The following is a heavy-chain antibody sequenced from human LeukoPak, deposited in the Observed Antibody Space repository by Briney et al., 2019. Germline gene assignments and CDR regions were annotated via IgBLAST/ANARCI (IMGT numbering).Heavy chain of an antibody. V-gene: IGHV1-69*05. Sequence: SVKVSCKASGGTFSNYTISWVRQAPGQGLEWMGGIIPIFDTANHAQKFQGRVTMTTDTSTSTAYMELRSLRSDDTAVYYCARITGDILTDYYYYMDVWGKGTTVTVSS. D-gene: IGHD3-9*01. CDR3: ARITGDILTDYYYYMDV. CDR2: IIPIFDTA. J-gene: IGHJ6*03. CDR1: GGTFSNYT.